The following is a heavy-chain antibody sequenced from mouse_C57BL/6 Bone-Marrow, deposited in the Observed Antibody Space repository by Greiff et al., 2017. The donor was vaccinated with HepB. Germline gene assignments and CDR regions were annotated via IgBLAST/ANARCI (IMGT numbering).Heavy chain of an antibody. CDR2: SRNKANDYTT. CDR3: ARGLKYSAMDY. Sequence: EVKLVESGGGLVQSGRSLRLSCATSGFTFSDFYMEWVRQAPGKGLEWIAASRNKANDYTTEYSASVKGRFIVSRDTSQSILYLQMNALRAEDTAIYYCARGLKYSAMDYWGQGTSVTVSS. V-gene: IGHV7-1*01. CDR1: GFTFSDFY. J-gene: IGHJ4*01.